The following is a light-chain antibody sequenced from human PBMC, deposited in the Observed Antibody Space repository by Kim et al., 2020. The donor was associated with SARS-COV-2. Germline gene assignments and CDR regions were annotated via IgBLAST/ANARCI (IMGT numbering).Light chain of an antibody. Sequence: SACGGDRVTSTGRTSQGMSGYLAWFQQQPGKAPKLLIYAASTLQGGVPSRFSGSGYGTEVTLTIGSLQPEDFATYYCKQLNSYPPTFGQGTKLEI. CDR2: AAS. CDR1: QGMSGY. CDR3: KQLNSYPPT. J-gene: IGKJ2*01. V-gene: IGKV1-9*01.